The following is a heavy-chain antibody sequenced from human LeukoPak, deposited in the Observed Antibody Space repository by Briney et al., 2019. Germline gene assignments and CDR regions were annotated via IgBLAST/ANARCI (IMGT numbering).Heavy chain of an antibody. D-gene: IGHD3-10*01. J-gene: IGHJ4*01. CDR1: GFTFSSYW. Sequence: GGSLRLSCAASGFTFSSYWMHWVRQAPGKGPVWVSRINSDGSSTNYADSVKGRFTISRDNAKNTLYLQMNSLRAEDTAMYYCARAVYYSNYLGYWGQGTLVTVSS. V-gene: IGHV3-74*01. CDR2: INSDGSST. CDR3: ARAVYYSNYLGY.